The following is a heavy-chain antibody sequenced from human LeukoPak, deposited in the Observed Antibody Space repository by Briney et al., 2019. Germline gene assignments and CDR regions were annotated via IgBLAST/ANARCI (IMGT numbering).Heavy chain of an antibody. Sequence: SETLSLTCTVSGGSISTYYWNWIRQHPGKGLEWIGYIYYSGSTYYNPSLKSRVTISVDTSKNQFSLKLSSVTAADTAVYYCARGDNTAMDVYYFDYWGQGTLVTVSS. CDR2: IYYSGST. V-gene: IGHV4-59*06. CDR1: GGSISTYY. D-gene: IGHD5-18*01. J-gene: IGHJ4*02. CDR3: ARGDNTAMDVYYFDY.